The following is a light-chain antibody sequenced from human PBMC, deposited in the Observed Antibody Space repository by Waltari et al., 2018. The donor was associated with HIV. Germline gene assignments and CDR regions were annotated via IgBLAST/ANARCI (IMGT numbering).Light chain of an antibody. J-gene: IGLJ2*01. CDR1: SSNIGRHY. Sequence: QSVLTQPPSASGPPGQRVPISCSGSSSNIGRHYVYWYQQLPGTAPKLLIYRNNQRPSGVPDRFSGSKSGTSASLAISGLRSEDEADYYCAAWDDSLSGPVFGGGTKLTVL. CDR2: RNN. CDR3: AAWDDSLSGPV. V-gene: IGLV1-47*01.